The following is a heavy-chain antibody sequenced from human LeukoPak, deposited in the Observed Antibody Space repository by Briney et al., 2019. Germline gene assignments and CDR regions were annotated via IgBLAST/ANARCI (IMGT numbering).Heavy chain of an antibody. J-gene: IGHJ4*02. CDR1: EFTFSSYA. CDR3: AKGAGYSGHDLSSYFDY. D-gene: IGHD5-12*01. Sequence: GGSLRLSCAAAEFTFSSYAMSWVRQAPGKGLEWVSAISGSAGGTYYADSVKGRFTISRDNSKNTLYLLMHCLRAEDTAVYYCAKGAGYSGHDLSSYFDYWGQGILVTVSS. CDR2: ISGSAGGT. V-gene: IGHV3-23*01.